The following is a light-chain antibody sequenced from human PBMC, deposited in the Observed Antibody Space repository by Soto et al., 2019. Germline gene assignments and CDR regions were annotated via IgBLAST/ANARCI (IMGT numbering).Light chain of an antibody. CDR3: SSYSSSSTLCV. V-gene: IGLV2-14*01. Sequence: QSALTQPASMSGSPGQSITISCAGTSSDVGGYNYVSWYQQHPGKAPKLIISEVSYRPSGVPNRFSGSKSGNTASLTISGLQAEDEADYYCSSYSSSSTLCVFGTGTKLTVL. CDR1: SSDVGGYNY. J-gene: IGLJ1*01. CDR2: EVS.